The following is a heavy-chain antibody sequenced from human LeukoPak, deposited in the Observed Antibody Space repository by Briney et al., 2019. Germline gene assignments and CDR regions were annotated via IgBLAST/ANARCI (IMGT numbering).Heavy chain of an antibody. Sequence: SETLSLTCTVSGGSISSYSWSWIRQPPGKGLEWIGYICYGGSTNYNPSLKGRVTISVDTSKNQFSLKLSSVTAADTAVYYCARGMWSSSGYPGDFQHWGQGTLVTVSS. J-gene: IGHJ1*01. CDR1: GGSISSYS. CDR3: ARGMWSSSGYPGDFQH. D-gene: IGHD3-22*01. CDR2: ICYGGST. V-gene: IGHV4-59*01.